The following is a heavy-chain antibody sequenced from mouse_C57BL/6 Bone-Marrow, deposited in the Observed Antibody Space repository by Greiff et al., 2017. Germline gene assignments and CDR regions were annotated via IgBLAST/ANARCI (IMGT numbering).Heavy chain of an antibody. CDR1: GYTFTSYW. D-gene: IGHD2-1*01. V-gene: IGHV1-50*01. Sequence: QVQLQQPGAELVKPGASVKLSCKASGYTFTSYWMQWVKQRPGQGLEWIGEIEPSDSYTNYNQKFKGKATLTVDTYSSTAYMQLSSLTSEDSAVDYCARATMALHYFDYWGQFTTLTVSS. CDR3: ARATMALHYFDY. CDR2: IEPSDSYT. J-gene: IGHJ2*01.